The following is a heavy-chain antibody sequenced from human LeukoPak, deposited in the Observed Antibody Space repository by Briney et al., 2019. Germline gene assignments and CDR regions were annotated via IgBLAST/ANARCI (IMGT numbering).Heavy chain of an antibody. CDR1: GFTFSSYE. D-gene: IGHD2-15*01. Sequence: GGSLRLSCAASGFTFSSYEMNWVRQAPGKGLEWVSYISSSGSTIYYADSVKGRFIISRDNAKNSLYLQMNSLRAEDTALYYCARDLGGGYCSGGSCYSATLDYWGQGTLVTVSS. V-gene: IGHV3-48*03. CDR2: ISSSGSTI. CDR3: ARDLGGGYCSGGSCYSATLDY. J-gene: IGHJ4*02.